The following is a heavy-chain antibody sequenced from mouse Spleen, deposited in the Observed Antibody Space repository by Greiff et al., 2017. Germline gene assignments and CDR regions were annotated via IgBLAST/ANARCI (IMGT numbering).Heavy chain of an antibody. CDR1: GYSITSGYY. Sequence: EVKLVESGPGLVQPSQSLSLTCSVTGYSITSGYYWNWIRQFPGNKLEWMGYISYDGSNNYNPSLKNRISITRDTSKNQFFLKLNSVTTEDTATYYCAREIWVLYAMDYWGQGTSVTVSS. D-gene: IGHD4-1*01. CDR3: AREIWVLYAMDY. CDR2: ISYDGSN. V-gene: IGHV3-6*01. J-gene: IGHJ4*01.